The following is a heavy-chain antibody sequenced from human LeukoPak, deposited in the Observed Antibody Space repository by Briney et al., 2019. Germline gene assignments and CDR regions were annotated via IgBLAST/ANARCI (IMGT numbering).Heavy chain of an antibody. V-gene: IGHV4-4*09. Sequence: KPSETLSFTCTVSGGSISTYYWSWIRQPPGKGLEWIGYIYTSGSTNYNPSLKSRVTISVDTSKNQFSLKLSSVTAADTAVYYCARHCNSTSCPFDYWDQGTLVTVSS. CDR3: ARHCNSTSCPFDY. J-gene: IGHJ4*02. CDR2: IYTSGST. D-gene: IGHD2-2*01. CDR1: GGSISTYY.